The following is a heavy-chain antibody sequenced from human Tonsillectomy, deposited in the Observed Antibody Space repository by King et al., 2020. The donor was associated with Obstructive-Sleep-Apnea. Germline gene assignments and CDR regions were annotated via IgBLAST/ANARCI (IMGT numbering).Heavy chain of an antibody. CDR2: ITYNGRNE. D-gene: IGHD7-27*01. CDR1: GFTFSNYG. CDR3: AKDIVGNWGWEY. J-gene: IGHJ4*02. V-gene: IGHV3-30*02. Sequence: QVQLVESGGGVVQPGRSLRLSCAASGFTFSNYGMHWVRQAPGKGLEWVPFITYNGRNEYYSDSWKGRFTISRDISKNTLYLQMNSLRVEDTDVYYCAKDIVGNWGWEYWGQGSLVTVSS.